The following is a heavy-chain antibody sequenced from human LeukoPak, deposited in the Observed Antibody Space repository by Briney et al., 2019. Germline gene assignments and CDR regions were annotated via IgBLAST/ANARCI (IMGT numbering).Heavy chain of an antibody. V-gene: IGHV4-34*01. CDR2: INHSGST. CDR1: GGSISSYY. D-gene: IGHD3-10*01. CDR3: ARDVTMVRGPCRSDY. Sequence: SETLSLTCTVSGGSISSYYWSWIRQPPGKGLEWIGEINHSGSTNYNPSLKSRVTISVDTSKNQFSLKLSSVTAADTAVYYCARDVTMVRGPCRSDYWGQGTLVTVSS. J-gene: IGHJ4*02.